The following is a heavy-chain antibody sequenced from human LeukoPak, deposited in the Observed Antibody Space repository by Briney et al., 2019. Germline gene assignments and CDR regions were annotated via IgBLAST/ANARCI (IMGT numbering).Heavy chain of an antibody. Sequence: SETLSLTCTVSGYSISSGYYWGWIQQPPGKGLEWIGSIYHSGSTYYNPSLKSRVTISVDTSKNQFSLKLSSVTAADTAVYYCARGLGYFQHWGQGTLVTVSS. CDR3: ARGLGYFQH. CDR1: GYSISSGYY. CDR2: IYHSGST. J-gene: IGHJ1*01. V-gene: IGHV4-38-2*02.